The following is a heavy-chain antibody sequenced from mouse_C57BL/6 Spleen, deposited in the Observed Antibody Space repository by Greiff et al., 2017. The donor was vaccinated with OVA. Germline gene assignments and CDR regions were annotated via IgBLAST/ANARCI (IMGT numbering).Heavy chain of an antibody. V-gene: IGHV1-52*01. CDR2: IDPSDSET. Sequence: QVHVKQPGAELVRPGSSVKLSCKASGYTFTSYWMHWVKQRPIQGLEWIGNIDPSDSETHYNQKFKDKATLTVDKSSSTAYMQLSSLTSEDSAVYYCARGERAYYYAMDYWGQGTSVTVSS. J-gene: IGHJ4*01. CDR3: ARGERAYYYAMDY. CDR1: GYTFTSYW.